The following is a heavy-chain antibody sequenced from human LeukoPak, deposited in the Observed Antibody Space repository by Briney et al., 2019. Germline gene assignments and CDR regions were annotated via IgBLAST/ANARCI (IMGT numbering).Heavy chain of an antibody. V-gene: IGHV3-11*04. J-gene: IGHJ6*02. CDR1: GFTFSDYY. D-gene: IGHD3-10*01. CDR2: ISSSGSTI. CDR3: AITSLAVRGVIPYYYYGMDV. Sequence: PGGSLRLSCAASGFTFSDYYMSWIRQAPGKGLEWVSYISSSGSTIYYADSVKGRFTISRDNAKNSLYLQMNSLRAEDTAVYYCAITSLAVRGVIPYYYYGMDVRGQGTTVTVSS.